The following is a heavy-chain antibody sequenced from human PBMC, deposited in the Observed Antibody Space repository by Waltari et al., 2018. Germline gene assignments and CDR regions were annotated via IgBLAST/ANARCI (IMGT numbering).Heavy chain of an antibody. V-gene: IGHV4-61*02. CDR1: GVSLGSGRYY. Sequence: VQLQESGPGLVKPSQTLSLSCNVSGVSLGSGRYYWTWIRQPAGKGLEWIGRIYSTGTTSYSPSLKSRVAISMDTSKNFFSLKLSSVTATDTALYYCARSYGGFSGYEAAYWGQGIPVTVSS. J-gene: IGHJ4*02. D-gene: IGHD5-12*01. CDR3: ARSYGGFSGYEAAY. CDR2: IYSTGTT.